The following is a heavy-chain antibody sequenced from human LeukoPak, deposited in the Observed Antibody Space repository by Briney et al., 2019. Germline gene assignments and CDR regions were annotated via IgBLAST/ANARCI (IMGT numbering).Heavy chain of an antibody. D-gene: IGHD3-16*01. CDR3: ARDFGAEAGWFDP. CDR2: IYYSGST. CDR1: GGSISSGGYS. J-gene: IGHJ5*02. V-gene: IGHV4-31*03. Sequence: SQTLSLTCTVPGGSISSGGYSWSWIRQHPGKGLEWIGYIYYSGSTYYNPSLKSRVTISVDTSKNQFSLKLSSVTAADTAVYYCARDFGAEAGWFDPWGQGTLVTVSS.